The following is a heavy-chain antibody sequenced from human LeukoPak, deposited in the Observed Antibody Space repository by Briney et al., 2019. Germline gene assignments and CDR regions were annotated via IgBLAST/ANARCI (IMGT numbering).Heavy chain of an antibody. Sequence: ASVKVSCKASGYTFTSYDINWVRQATGQGLEWMGWMNPNSGNTGYAQKFQGRVTMTRNTSISTAYMELSGLRSEDTAVYYCARGVTMVRGAPLNYWGQGTLVTVSS. D-gene: IGHD3-10*01. CDR3: ARGVTMVRGAPLNY. V-gene: IGHV1-8*01. CDR1: GYTFTSYD. CDR2: MNPNSGNT. J-gene: IGHJ4*02.